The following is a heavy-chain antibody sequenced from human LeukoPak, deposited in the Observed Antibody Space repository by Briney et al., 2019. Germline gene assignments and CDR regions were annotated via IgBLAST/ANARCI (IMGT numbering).Heavy chain of an antibody. CDR2: IYYSGST. D-gene: IGHD6-13*01. J-gene: IGHJ4*02. CDR1: GGSISTTGYY. V-gene: IGHV4-39*02. Sequence: SQTLSLTCAVSGGSISTTGYYWAWIRQPPGKGLQWIASIYYSGSTYYNSSLKSRVTISVDTSKNQFSLKLSSMTAADTAVYYCASDKGYSNNYFDYWGQGTLVTVSS. CDR3: ASDKGYSNNYFDY.